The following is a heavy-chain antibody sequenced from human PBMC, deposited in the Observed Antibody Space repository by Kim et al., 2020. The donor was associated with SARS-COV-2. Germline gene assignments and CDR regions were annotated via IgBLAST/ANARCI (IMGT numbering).Heavy chain of an antibody. Sequence: SETLSLTCTVSGGSISSSSYYWGWIRQPPGKGLEWIGSIYYSGSTYYNPSLKSRVTISVDTSKNQFSLKLSSVTAADTAVYYCARDQYYDILTGYYYYYGMDVWGQGTTVTVSS. D-gene: IGHD3-9*01. CDR2: IYYSGST. V-gene: IGHV4-39*07. CDR3: ARDQYYDILTGYYYYYGMDV. J-gene: IGHJ6*02. CDR1: GGSISSSSYY.